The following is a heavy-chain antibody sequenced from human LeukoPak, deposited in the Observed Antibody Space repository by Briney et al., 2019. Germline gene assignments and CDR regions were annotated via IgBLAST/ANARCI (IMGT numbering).Heavy chain of an antibody. Sequence: KPSETLSLTCTVSGGSISSHYWSWIRQPPGKGLEWIGYIYYSGSTNYNPSLKSRVTISVDTSKNQFSLKLSSVTAADTAVYYCAREGGSPGGSGLDYWGQGTLVTVSS. D-gene: IGHD2-15*01. CDR1: GGSISSHY. CDR2: IYYSGST. J-gene: IGHJ4*02. V-gene: IGHV4-59*11. CDR3: AREGGSPGGSGLDY.